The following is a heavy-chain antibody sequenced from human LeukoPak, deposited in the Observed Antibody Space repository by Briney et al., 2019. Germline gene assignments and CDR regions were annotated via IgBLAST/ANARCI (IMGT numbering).Heavy chain of an antibody. D-gene: IGHD3-10*01. V-gene: IGHV4-59*01. CDR1: DGSINGYY. CDR3: ARDFRYSYGSGPTDYGMDV. J-gene: IGHJ6*02. Sequence: SGTLSLTCTVSDGSINGYYWSWIRQPPGKGLDWIGYMYSGGTTNYSPSLKSRVTISVDTSKNQFSLKLSSVTAADTAVYYCARDFRYSYGSGPTDYGMDVWGQGTTVTVSS. CDR2: MYSGGTT.